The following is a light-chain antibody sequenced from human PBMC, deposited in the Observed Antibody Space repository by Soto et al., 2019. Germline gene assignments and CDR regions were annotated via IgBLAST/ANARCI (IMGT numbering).Light chain of an antibody. CDR1: SSDVGGYNY. V-gene: IGLV2-14*01. CDR2: EVS. J-gene: IGLJ2*01. CDR3: SSYSSSGTVV. Sequence: QSALTQPASVSGSPGQSITISCTGTSSDVGGYNYVSWYRHYPGKAPKLLIYEVSNRPSGVSSRFSGSKSGSTASLTISGLQAEDEADYFCSSYSSSGTVVFGGGTKVTVL.